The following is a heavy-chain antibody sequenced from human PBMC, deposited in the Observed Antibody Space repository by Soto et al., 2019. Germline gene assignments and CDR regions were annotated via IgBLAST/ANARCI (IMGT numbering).Heavy chain of an antibody. CDR3: ARPSESSYHDSSGYFALGVPFDY. CDR1: GYTFTSYY. J-gene: IGHJ4*02. Sequence: ASVKVSCKASGYTFTSYYMHWVRQAPGQGLEWMGMINPSGGSTSYGEKSQDRVTSTSDTSTSTVYLELSMLISEHTGVHYCARPSESSYHDSSGYFALGVPFDYWGKGTLVTVSS. V-gene: IGHV1-46*01. D-gene: IGHD3-22*01. CDR2: INPSGGST.